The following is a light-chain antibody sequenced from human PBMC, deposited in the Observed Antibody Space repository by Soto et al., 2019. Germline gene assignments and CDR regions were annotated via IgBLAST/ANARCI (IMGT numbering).Light chain of an antibody. CDR2: EVT. CDR1: SSDIGSYFY. CDR3: SVDAGGDNVI. V-gene: IGLV2-8*01. J-gene: IGLJ2*01. Sequence: QSALTQPPSASGSPGQSVTISCTGTSSDIGSYFYVSWYQQHPGKAPKLMIYEVTKRPSGVPDRFSGSKSGNTASLTVAGLQVGDEANYYCSVDAGGDNVIFGGGTKLTVL.